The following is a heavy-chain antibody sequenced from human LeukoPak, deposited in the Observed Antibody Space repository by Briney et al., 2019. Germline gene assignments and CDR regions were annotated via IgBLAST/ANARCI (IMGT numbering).Heavy chain of an antibody. V-gene: IGHV3-23*01. CDR2: ISGSGGST. Sequence: PGGSLRLSCAASGFTFSSYAMSWVRQAPGKGLEWVSAISGSGGSTYYADSVKGRFTISRDNSKNTLYLQMNSLRAEDTAVYYCARDSSSRNLGYFDYWGQGTLVTVSS. J-gene: IGHJ4*02. CDR3: ARDSSSRNLGYFDY. D-gene: IGHD6-13*01. CDR1: GFTFSSYA.